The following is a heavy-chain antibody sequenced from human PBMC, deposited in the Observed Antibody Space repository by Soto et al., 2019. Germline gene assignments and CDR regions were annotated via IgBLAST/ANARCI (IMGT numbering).Heavy chain of an antibody. CDR3: ARGANGYYYFDY. CDR1: GFSLSDYW. Sequence: EVQLVESGGGLVQPGGSLRLSCAASGFSLSDYWMHWVRQAPGEGLVWLSRITRDGSSTDYADSVKGRFTISRDNAKNTLYLPVHSLIGEDTAVYYCARGANGYYYFDYWGQGTLVTVSS. CDR2: ITRDGSST. D-gene: IGHD5-18*01. J-gene: IGHJ4*02. V-gene: IGHV3-74*01.